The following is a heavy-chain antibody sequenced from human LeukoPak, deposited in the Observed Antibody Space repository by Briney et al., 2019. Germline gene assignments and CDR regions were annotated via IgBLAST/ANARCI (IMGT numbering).Heavy chain of an antibody. D-gene: IGHD2-15*01. CDR2: IYYSGST. J-gene: IGHJ6*03. CDR1: GGSISSNSYY. CDR3: ARVSVWICSGGSCYSGYYMDV. V-gene: IGHV4-61*05. Sequence: SETLSLTCAVSGGSISSNSYYWGWIRQPPGKGLEWIGYIYYSGSTNYNPSLKSRVTISVDTSKNQFSLKLSSVTAADTAVYYCARVSVWICSGGSCYSGYYMDVWGKGTTVTISS.